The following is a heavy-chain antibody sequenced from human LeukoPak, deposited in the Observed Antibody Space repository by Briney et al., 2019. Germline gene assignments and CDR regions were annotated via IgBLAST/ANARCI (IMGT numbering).Heavy chain of an antibody. CDR1: GFTVSSNY. V-gene: IGHV3-66*01. J-gene: IGHJ4*02. Sequence: GRSLRLSCAASGFTVSSNYMSWVRQAPGKGLEWVSVIYSGGSTYYADSVKGGFTISRDNSKNTLYLQINSLRAEDTAVYYCARGRPNYYFDYWGQGTLVTVSS. CDR2: IYSGGST. CDR3: ARGRPNYYFDY.